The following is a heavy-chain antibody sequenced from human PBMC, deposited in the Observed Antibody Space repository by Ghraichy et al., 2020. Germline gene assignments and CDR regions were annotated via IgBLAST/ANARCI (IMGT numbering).Heavy chain of an antibody. CDR1: GGSISSYY. D-gene: IGHD2-15*01. CDR2: IYYSGST. V-gene: IGHV4-59*01. Sequence: SQTLSLTCTASGGSISSYYWSWIRQPPGKGLEWIGYIYYSGSTNYYPSLKSRVTISVDTSKNQSSLKLSSVTAADTAVYYCARDPLLGYCSGGSCYEGAFDIWGQVTIVTVSS. CDR3: ARDPLLGYCSGGSCYEGAFDI. J-gene: IGHJ3*02.